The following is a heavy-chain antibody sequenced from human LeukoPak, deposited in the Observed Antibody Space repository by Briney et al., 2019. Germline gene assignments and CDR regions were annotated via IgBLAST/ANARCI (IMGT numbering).Heavy chain of an antibody. J-gene: IGHJ4*02. V-gene: IGHV4-38-2*02. CDR3: ARTSSSQDYYFDY. D-gene: IGHD6-6*01. CDR2: IYHSGST. CDR1: GYSIRSDYY. Sequence: SETLSLTCTVSGYSIRSDYYWGWIRQPPGKGLEWIGSIYHSGSTYYNPSLKSRVTISVDTSKNQFSLKLSSVTAADTAVYYCARTSSSQDYYFDYWGQGTLVTVSS.